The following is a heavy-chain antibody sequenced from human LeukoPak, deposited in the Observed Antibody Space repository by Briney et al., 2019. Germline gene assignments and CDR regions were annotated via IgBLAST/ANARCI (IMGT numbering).Heavy chain of an antibody. V-gene: IGHV4-34*01. J-gene: IGHJ4*02. D-gene: IGHD6-19*01. CDR2: INHSGST. CDR3: ARGHRSSGWCGDY. Sequence: SETLSLTCAVYGGSFSGYYWSWIRQPPGKGLEWIGEINHSGSTNYNPSLKSRVTISVDTSKNQFSLRLSSVTAADTAVYYCARGHRSSGWCGDYWGQGTLVTVSS. CDR1: GGSFSGYY.